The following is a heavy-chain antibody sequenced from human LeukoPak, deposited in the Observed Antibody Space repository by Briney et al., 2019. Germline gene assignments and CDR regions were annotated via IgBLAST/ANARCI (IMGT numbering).Heavy chain of an antibody. CDR3: ARINYYGSGSFSF. Sequence: PGGSLRLSCAASGFTFSSYSMNWVRQAPGKGLEWVANIKQDGSEKYYVDSVKGRFTISRDNAKNSLYLQMNSLRAEDTAVYYCARINYYGSGSFSFWGQGTLVTVSS. J-gene: IGHJ4*02. CDR2: IKQDGSEK. CDR1: GFTFSSYS. D-gene: IGHD3-10*01. V-gene: IGHV3-7*01.